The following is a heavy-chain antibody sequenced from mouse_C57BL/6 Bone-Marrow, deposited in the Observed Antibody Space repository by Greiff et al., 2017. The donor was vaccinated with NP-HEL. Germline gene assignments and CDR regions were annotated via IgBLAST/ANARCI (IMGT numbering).Heavy chain of an antibody. CDR1: GYTFTSYW. CDR3: AKKGPITTVVAYWYIDV. CDR2: IHPNSGST. D-gene: IGHD1-1*01. V-gene: IGHV1-64*01. Sequence: QVQLQQPGAELVKPGASVKLSCKASGYTFTSYWMHWVKQRPGQGLEWIGMIHPNSGSTNYNEKFKSKATLTVDKSSSTAYMQLSSLTSEDSAVYYCAKKGPITTVVAYWYIDVWGTGTTVTVSS. J-gene: IGHJ1*03.